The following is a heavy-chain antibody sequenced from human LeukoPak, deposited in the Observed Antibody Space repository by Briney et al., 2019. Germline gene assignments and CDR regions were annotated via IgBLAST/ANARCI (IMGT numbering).Heavy chain of an antibody. CDR1: GGSFSGYY. D-gene: IGHD2-21*02. CDR3: ARGVTDPN. J-gene: IGHJ4*02. CDR2: INHSGST. V-gene: IGHV4-34*01. Sequence: PSETLSLTCAVYGGSFSGYYWSWIRQPPGKGLELIGEINHSGSTNYNPSLKSRVTISLDTSKSQFSLKLNSVTAADTAVYYCARGVTDPNWGQGTLVTVSS.